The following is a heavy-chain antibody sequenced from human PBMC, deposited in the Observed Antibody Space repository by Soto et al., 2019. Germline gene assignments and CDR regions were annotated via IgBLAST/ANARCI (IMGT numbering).Heavy chain of an antibody. CDR2: IYYSGST. CDR1: GGSISSGGYS. Sequence: SETLSLTCTVSGGSISSGGYSWTWIRQHPGKGLEWIGYIYYSGSTYYKPSLKSRVTISVDTSKNQLSLKLSSVTAADTAVYCFSGASTWPPDAFHIWSQATPVTV. V-gene: IGHV4-31*03. D-gene: IGHD5-12*01. J-gene: IGHJ3*02. CDR3: SGASTWPPDAFHI.